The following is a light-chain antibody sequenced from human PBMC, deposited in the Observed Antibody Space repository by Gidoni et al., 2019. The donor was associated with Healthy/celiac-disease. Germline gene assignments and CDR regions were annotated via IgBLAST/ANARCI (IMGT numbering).Light chain of an antibody. CDR2: RNN. Sequence: QSVLTQPPSASGTPGQGVTISCSGSSSNIGSNYVYWYQQLPGTAPKLLIYRNNQRPSVVPDRFSGSKSGTSASLAISGLRSEDEADYYCAAWDDSLSGAVFGGGTQLTVL. CDR3: AAWDDSLSGAV. V-gene: IGLV1-47*01. J-gene: IGLJ7*01. CDR1: SSNIGSNY.